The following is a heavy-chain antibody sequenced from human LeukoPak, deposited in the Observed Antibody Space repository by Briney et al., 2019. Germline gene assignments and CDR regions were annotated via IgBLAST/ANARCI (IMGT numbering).Heavy chain of an antibody. D-gene: IGHD2-2*01. CDR1: GFIFSDHY. J-gene: IGHJ3*01. Sequence: SGGSLRLSCAASGFIFSDHYMDWVRQAPGKGLEWVGRSRNKANSYTTEYAASVKGRFTISRDDSKNSLYLQMNSLKTEDTAVYYCASGGDYCSSSSCPSWGQGTIVTVSS. CDR2: SRNKANSYTT. V-gene: IGHV3-72*01. CDR3: ASGGDYCSSSSCPS.